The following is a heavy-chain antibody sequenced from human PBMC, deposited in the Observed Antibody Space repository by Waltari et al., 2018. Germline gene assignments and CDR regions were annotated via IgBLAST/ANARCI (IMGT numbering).Heavy chain of an antibody. D-gene: IGHD7-27*01. CDR1: GFTFSSYG. J-gene: IGHJ2*01. Sequence: QVQLVESGGGVVQPGGSLRLSCAASGFTFSSYGMHWVRQAPGQRLEWMGWINAGNGNTKYSQKFQGRVTITRDTSASTAYMELSSLRSEDTAVYYCARAWGNWYFDLWGRGTLVTVSS. V-gene: IGHV1-3*01. CDR2: INAGNGNT. CDR3: ARAWGNWYFDL.